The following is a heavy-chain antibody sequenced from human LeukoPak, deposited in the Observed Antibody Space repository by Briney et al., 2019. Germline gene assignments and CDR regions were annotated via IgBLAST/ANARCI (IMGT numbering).Heavy chain of an antibody. V-gene: IGHV3-15*01. CDR2: IKSKTDGGTT. CDR1: GFTFSSYW. Sequence: PGGSLRLSCAASGFTFSSYWMSWVRQAPGKGLEWVGRIKSKTDGGTTDYAAPVKGRFTISRDDSKNTLYLQMNSLKTEDTAVYYCTTVLGGSYPEDADYWGQGTLVTVSS. J-gene: IGHJ4*02. D-gene: IGHD1-26*01. CDR3: TTVLGGSYPEDADY.